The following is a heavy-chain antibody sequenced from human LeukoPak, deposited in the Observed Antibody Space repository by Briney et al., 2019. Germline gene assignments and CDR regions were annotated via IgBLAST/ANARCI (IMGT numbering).Heavy chain of an antibody. CDR3: ARGGGGYDFWSGYYGFPYYYYYMDV. CDR2: IYCSGST. Sequence: SETLSLTCTVSGGSISSYYWSWLRQPPGKGLEWIGYIYCSGSTNYNPSLKSRVTISVDTSKNQFSLKLSSVTAADTAVYYCARGGGGYDFWSGYYGFPYYYYYMDVWGKGTTVTVSS. V-gene: IGHV4-59*01. J-gene: IGHJ6*03. D-gene: IGHD3-3*01. CDR1: GGSISSYY.